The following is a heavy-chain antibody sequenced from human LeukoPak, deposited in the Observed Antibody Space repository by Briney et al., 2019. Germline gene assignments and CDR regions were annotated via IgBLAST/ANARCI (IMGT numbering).Heavy chain of an antibody. J-gene: IGHJ5*02. CDR1: GFTFSSYA. V-gene: IGHV3-23*01. CDR2: LRVSGGYT. D-gene: IGHD3-10*01. Sequence: GGSLRLSCAASGFTFSSYAMSWVRQAPGKGLEWVSVLRVSGGYTYYADYVKGRFTISRDNSKNTLYLQMNSQRAEDTAVYYCAKRSETGADWFDPWGQGTLVTVSS. CDR3: AKRSETGADWFDP.